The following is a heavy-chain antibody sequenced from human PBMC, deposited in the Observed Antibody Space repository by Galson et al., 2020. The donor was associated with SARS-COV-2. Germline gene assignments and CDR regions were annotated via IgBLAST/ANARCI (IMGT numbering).Heavy chain of an antibody. CDR2: TYYRSKWKN. CDR3: AREGSYWFAFDI. V-gene: IGHV6-1*01. CDR1: GDSVSSNSAV. J-gene: IGHJ3*02. D-gene: IGHD1-26*01. Sequence: SQTLSLTCGISGDSVSSNSAVWHWIRQSPSRGLEWLGRTYYRSKWKNDYAVSVKSRITVNPDTSKNQFSLQLDSVTPEDTAVYYCAREGSYWFAFDIWGQGTMVTVSS.